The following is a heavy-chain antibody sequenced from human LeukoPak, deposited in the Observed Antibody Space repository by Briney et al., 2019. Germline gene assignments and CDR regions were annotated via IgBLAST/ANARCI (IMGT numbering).Heavy chain of an antibody. V-gene: IGHV4-34*01. CDR3: ARGLGVVVVAATSYYFDY. Sequence: PSETLSLTCAVYGGSFSGYYWSWIRQPPGKGLEWIGEIDHSGSTNYNPSLKSRDTISVDTSKNQLSLKLSSVTAADTAVYYCARGLGVVVVAATSYYFDYWGQGTLVTVSS. D-gene: IGHD2-15*01. J-gene: IGHJ4*02. CDR2: IDHSGST. CDR1: GGSFSGYY.